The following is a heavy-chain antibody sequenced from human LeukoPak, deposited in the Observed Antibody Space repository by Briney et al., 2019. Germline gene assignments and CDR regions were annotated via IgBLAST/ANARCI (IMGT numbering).Heavy chain of an antibody. D-gene: IGHD3-3*01. CDR2: IIPIFGTA. V-gene: IGHV1-69*01. J-gene: IGHJ5*02. Sequence: GSSAKVSCKASGGTFSSYAISWVRQAPGQGLEWMGGIIPIFGTASYAQKFQGRATITADESTSTAYMELSSLRSEDTAVYYCARASFTIFGVVIDIHWFDPWGQGTLVTVSS. CDR1: GGTFSSYA. CDR3: ARASFTIFGVVIDIHWFDP.